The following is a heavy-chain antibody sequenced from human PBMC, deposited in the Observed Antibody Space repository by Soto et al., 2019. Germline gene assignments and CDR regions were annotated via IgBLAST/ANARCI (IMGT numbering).Heavy chain of an antibody. J-gene: IGHJ6*02. D-gene: IGHD4-17*01. V-gene: IGHV4-31*03. CDR3: ARDDYGGNTYGMDV. CDR1: GGSISSGGYY. Sequence: SETLSLTCTVSGGSISSGGYYWSWIRQHPGKGLEWIGYIYYSGSTYYNPSLKSRVTISVDTSKNQFSLKLSSVTAADTAVYYCARDDYGGNTYGMDVWGQGTLVTVSS. CDR2: IYYSGST.